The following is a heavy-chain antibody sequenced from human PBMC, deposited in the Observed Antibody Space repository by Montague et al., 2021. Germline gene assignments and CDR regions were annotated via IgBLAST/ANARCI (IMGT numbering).Heavy chain of an antibody. D-gene: IGHD1-26*01. J-gene: IGHJ4*02. Sequence: SETLSLTCGVYGGSLSEYYWTWIRQSPAKGLEWIGEFRHIGSTNYNPSLKSRVTMSVDKSKNQFSLKLRSVTGADTVVYYCASDRGPFDYWGQGTLVTVS. CDR2: FRHIGST. CDR1: GGSLSEYY. V-gene: IGHV4-34*01. CDR3: ASDRGPFDY.